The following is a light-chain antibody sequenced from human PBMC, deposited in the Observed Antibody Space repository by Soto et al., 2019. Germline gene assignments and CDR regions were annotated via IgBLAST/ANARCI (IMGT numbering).Light chain of an antibody. Sequence: EIVLTQSPVNMSLSAVEIATLSRRVSQSVSSNYLAWYQQNPGQAPRLLIYGASSRATGIPDRFSGTVSGTDFTLTIIRLEPEDVAVYYCQQYGSSPITFCQGTRLEIK. CDR2: GAS. CDR3: QQYGSSPIT. V-gene: IGKV3-20*01. CDR1: QSVSSNY. J-gene: IGKJ5*01.